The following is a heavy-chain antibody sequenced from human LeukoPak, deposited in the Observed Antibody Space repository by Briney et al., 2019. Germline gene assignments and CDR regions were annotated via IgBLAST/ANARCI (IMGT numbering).Heavy chain of an antibody. J-gene: IGHJ4*02. V-gene: IGHV4-59*01. Sequence: SETLSLTCTVSGGSISSFYWSWLRQPPGKALEWIGYVYYRGSTNYNPSLKSRVAKSVDTSNNQLSLRLSSVTAADTAVYYCARVVTTYYYFDSWGQGTLVTVSS. CDR1: GGSISSFY. CDR2: VYYRGST. CDR3: ARVVTTYYYFDS. D-gene: IGHD5-18*01.